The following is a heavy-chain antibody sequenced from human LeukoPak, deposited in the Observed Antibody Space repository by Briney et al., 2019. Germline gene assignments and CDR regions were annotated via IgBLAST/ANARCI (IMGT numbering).Heavy chain of an antibody. J-gene: IGHJ4*02. D-gene: IGHD6-19*01. V-gene: IGHV3-23*01. Sequence: GGSLRLSCAASGFTFNNAWMSWVRQAPGKGLEWVSSISNSGGTRFYADSVKGRFTISRDNSKNTLYLQMNSLRAEDTAVYYCAKIIAVAATGYWGQGSLVTVSS. CDR2: ISNSGGTR. CDR1: GFTFNNAW. CDR3: AKIIAVAATGY.